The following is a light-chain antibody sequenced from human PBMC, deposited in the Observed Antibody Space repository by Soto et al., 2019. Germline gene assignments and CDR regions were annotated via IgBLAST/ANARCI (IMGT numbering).Light chain of an antibody. CDR2: ENN. Sequence: QSVLTQPPSVSAAPGQKVTISCSGSSSNIGNNYVSWYQQLPRTAPKLLIYENNKRPSGIPDRFSGSKSGTSATLGITGLQTGDEADYYCGTWDSNLSSWVFGGGTKLTVL. J-gene: IGLJ3*02. CDR1: SSNIGNNY. V-gene: IGLV1-51*02. CDR3: GTWDSNLSSWV.